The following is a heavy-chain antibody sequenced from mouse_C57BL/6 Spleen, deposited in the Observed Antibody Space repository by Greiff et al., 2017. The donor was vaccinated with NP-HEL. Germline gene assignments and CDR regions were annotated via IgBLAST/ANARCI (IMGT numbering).Heavy chain of an antibody. CDR3: ARGWLLDYYAMDY. V-gene: IGHV1-82*01. J-gene: IGHJ4*01. CDR1: GYAFSSSW. D-gene: IGHD2-3*01. CDR2: IYPGDGDT. Sequence: VKLMESGPELVKPGASVKISCKASGYAFSSSWMNWVKQRPGKGLEWIGRIYPGDGDTNYNGKFKGKATLTADKSSSTAYMQLSSLTSEDSAVYFCARGWLLDYYAMDYWGQGTSVTVSS.